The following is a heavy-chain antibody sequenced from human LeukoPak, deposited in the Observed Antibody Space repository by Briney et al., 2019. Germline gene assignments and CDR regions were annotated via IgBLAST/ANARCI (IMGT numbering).Heavy chain of an antibody. CDR1: GFTFSDYY. CDR2: ISSSGSTI. J-gene: IGHJ4*02. Sequence: GGSLRLSCAASGFTFSDYYMSWIRQAPGKGLEWVSYISSSGSTIYYADSVKGRFTISRDNAKNSLYLQMSSLRAEDTAVYFCARRASTERGHSYGLDYWGQGALVTVSS. V-gene: IGHV3-11*04. D-gene: IGHD5-18*01. CDR3: ARRASTERGHSYGLDY.